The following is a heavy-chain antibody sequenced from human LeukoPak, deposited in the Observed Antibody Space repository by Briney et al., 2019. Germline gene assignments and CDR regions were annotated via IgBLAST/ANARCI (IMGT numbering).Heavy chain of an antibody. Sequence: ASVKVSCKASGGTFSSYAISWVRQAPGQGLEWMGGIIPIFGTANYAQKFQGRVTITADESTSTAYVELSSLRSEDTAVYYCASPQVAVATRDYYYGMDVWGQGTTVTVSS. CDR1: GGTFSSYA. CDR3: ASPQVAVATRDYYYGMDV. CDR2: IIPIFGTA. J-gene: IGHJ6*02. D-gene: IGHD6-19*01. V-gene: IGHV1-69*13.